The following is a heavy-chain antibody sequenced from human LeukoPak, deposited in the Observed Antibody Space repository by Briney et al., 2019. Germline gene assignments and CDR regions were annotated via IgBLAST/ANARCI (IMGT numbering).Heavy chain of an antibody. CDR1: GYTFTSYY. CDR2: INPSGGST. Sequence: ASVTVSCKASGYTFTSYYMHWVRQAPGQGLEWMGIINPSGGSTSYAQKFQGRVTMTRDTSTSTVYMELSSLRSEDTAVYYCARDRPPITIFGVARYYGMDVWGQGTTVTVSS. CDR3: ARDRPPITIFGVARYYGMDV. D-gene: IGHD3-3*01. J-gene: IGHJ6*02. V-gene: IGHV1-46*01.